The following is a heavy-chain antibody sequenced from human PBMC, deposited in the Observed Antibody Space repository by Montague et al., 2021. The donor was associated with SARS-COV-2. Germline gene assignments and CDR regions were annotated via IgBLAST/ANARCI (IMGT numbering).Heavy chain of an antibody. CDR1: GGSISSSNW. J-gene: IGHJ6*02. D-gene: IGHD3-10*01. CDR3: ARVHPLWFGELLLDYYYYYGMDV. V-gene: IGHV4-4*02. CDR2: IYHSGST. Sequence: SETLSLTCAVSGGSISSSNWCSWVRPPPGKGLEWIGEIYHSGSTNYNPSLKSRVTISVDKSKSQFSLKLSSVTAADTAVYYCARVHPLWFGELLLDYYYYYGMDVWGQGTTVTVSS.